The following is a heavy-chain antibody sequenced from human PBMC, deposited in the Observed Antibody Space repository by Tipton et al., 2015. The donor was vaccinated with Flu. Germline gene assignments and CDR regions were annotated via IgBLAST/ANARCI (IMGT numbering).Heavy chain of an antibody. CDR2: IYTSGGT. CDR3: ASGSGSGTCMIFGF. Sequence: TLSLTCTVSGDSMGAYSWSWIRQPAGKGLEWIGRIYTSGGTKFNPSLRGRLTMSVDASKKEFSLKLSSVTAADTAVYYCASGSGSGTCMIFGFWGQGTLVTVSS. D-gene: IGHD3-10*01. CDR1: GDSMGAYS. V-gene: IGHV4-4*07. J-gene: IGHJ4*02.